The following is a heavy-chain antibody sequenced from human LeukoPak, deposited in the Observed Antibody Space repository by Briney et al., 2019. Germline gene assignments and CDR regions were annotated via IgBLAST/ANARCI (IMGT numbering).Heavy chain of an antibody. CDR1: GYTFTSYG. CDR3: ASTGYSHYYYGMDV. V-gene: IGHV1-18*01. D-gene: IGHD3-9*01. CDR2: ISAYNGNT. J-gene: IGHJ6*02. Sequence: ASVKVSCKASGYTFTSYGISWVRQAPGQGLEWMGWISAYNGNTNYAQKLQGRVTMTTDTSTSTAYMELRSLRSDDTAVYYCASTGYSHYYYGMDVWGRGTTVTVSS.